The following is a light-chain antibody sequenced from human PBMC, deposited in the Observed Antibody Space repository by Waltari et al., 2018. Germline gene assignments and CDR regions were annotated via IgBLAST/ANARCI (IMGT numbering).Light chain of an antibody. V-gene: IGLV2-14*01. CDR3: SSYTGSSTLLV. CDR1: TSDIGNYDY. CDR2: EGT. J-gene: IGLJ2*01. Sequence: QSALTQPASVSGSPGQSITISCTGTTSDIGNYDYVSWYQQHPGKAPTLLIYEGTNRPSGVSPRFSGSKSGSTASLTISGLQADDEAHYYCSSYTGSSTLLVFGGGTDLTVL.